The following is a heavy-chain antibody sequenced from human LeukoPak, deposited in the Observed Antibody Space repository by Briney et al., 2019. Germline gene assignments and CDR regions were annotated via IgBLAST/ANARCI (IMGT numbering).Heavy chain of an antibody. CDR2: IYYSGST. D-gene: IGHD2-15*01. Sequence: SETLSLTCTVSGGSISSHYWGWIRQPPGKGLEWIGYIYYSGSTNYNPSLKSRVTISVDTSKNQFSLKLSSVTAADTAVYYCARLKGYCSGGSCYSGTYYYYMDVWGKGTTVTVSS. V-gene: IGHV4-59*11. CDR3: ARLKGYCSGGSCYSGTYYYYMDV. J-gene: IGHJ6*03. CDR1: GGSISSHY.